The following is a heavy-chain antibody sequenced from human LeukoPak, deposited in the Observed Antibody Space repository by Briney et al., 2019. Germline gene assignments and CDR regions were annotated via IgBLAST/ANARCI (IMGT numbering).Heavy chain of an antibody. V-gene: IGHV4-34*01. CDR1: GGSFSGYY. D-gene: IGHD2-15*01. J-gene: IGHJ4*02. Sequence: SETLSLTCAVYGGSFSGYYWSWIRQPPGKGLEWIGEINHSGSTNYNPSLKSRVTISVDTSKNQFSLKLSPVTAADTAVYYCARGPGYCSGGSCYPRPYYFDYWGQGTLVTVSS. CDR3: ARGPGYCSGGSCYPRPYYFDY. CDR2: INHSGST.